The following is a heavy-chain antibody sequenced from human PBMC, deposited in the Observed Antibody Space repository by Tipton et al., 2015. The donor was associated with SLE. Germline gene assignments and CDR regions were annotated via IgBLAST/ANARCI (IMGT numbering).Heavy chain of an antibody. Sequence: TLSLTCTVSGGSISNGETYWHWIRQSPGKALEWIGYIYFDGNSNGRGNYNPSLKSRVTMSVDPSKMQFSLNLNSVTAADTALYFCARGVAERLGLDFWGQGSLVTVSS. D-gene: IGHD6-19*01. CDR2: IYFDGNS. J-gene: IGHJ4*02. V-gene: IGHV4-61*08. CDR3: ARGVAERLGLDF. CDR1: GGSISNGETY.